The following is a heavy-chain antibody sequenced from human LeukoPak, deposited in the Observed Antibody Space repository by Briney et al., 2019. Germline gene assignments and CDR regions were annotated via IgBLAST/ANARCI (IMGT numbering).Heavy chain of an antibody. V-gene: IGHV4-34*01. CDR3: ARDWMGSGWYAFDI. CDR2: INHIGST. CDR1: GGSFSGYY. D-gene: IGHD6-19*01. Sequence: PSETLSLTCAVYGGSFSGYYWSWIRQPPGKGLEWIGEINHIGSTNYNPSLKSRVTILVDTSKNQFSLNLISVTAADTAVYHCARDWMGSGWYAFDIWGQGTMVTVSS. J-gene: IGHJ3*02.